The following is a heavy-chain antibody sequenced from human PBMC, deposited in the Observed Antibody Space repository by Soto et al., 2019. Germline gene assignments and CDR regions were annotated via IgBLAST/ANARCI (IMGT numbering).Heavy chain of an antibody. CDR2: ISAYDGDT. J-gene: IGHJ4*02. CDR3: ARSTAYRNGWEPSDY. D-gene: IGHD6-19*01. Sequence: QVQVVQSGIEVKRPGASVKVSCKTSGYSFTSYGINWVRQAPGQGLEWMGWISAYDGDTKYAHHVQDRVSMTTDTGTTSAYMELRSLRSDDTAVYYCARSTAYRNGWEPSDYWGQGTLVIVSS. V-gene: IGHV1-18*01. CDR1: GYSFTSYG.